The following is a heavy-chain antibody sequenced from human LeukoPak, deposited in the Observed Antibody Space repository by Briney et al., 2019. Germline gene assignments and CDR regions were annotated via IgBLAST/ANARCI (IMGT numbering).Heavy chain of an antibody. D-gene: IGHD6-19*01. J-gene: IGHJ4*02. CDR3: ARDTTLRQWLVTYYFDY. V-gene: IGHV1-46*01. CDR1: GYTFTSYY. Sequence: GASVKVSCKASGYTFTSYYMHWVRQAPGQGLEWMGIINPSGGSTSYAQKFQGRVTMTRDTSISTAYMELSRLRSDDTAVYYCARDTTLRQWLVTYYFDYWGQGTLVTVSS. CDR2: INPSGGST.